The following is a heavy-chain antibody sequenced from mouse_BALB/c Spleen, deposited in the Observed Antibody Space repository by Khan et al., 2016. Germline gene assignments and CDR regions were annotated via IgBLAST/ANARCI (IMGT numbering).Heavy chain of an antibody. V-gene: IGHV1-37*01. CDR2: VNPYNGDT. CDR3: GRGGNYVNLYFDV. CDR1: GYSFTGYF. J-gene: IGHJ1*01. D-gene: IGHD2-1*01. Sequence: VQLKQSGPELVKPGASVKISCKASGYSFTGYFMNWVKQSHGKSLEWIGRVNPYNGDTFYNPKFKGKASMTVDKSSRTAHLELLSLRSEDSAVYYWGRGGNYVNLYFDVWGAGTTVTVSS.